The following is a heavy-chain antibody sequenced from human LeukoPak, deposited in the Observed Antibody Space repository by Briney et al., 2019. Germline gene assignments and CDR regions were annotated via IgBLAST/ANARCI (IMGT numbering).Heavy chain of an antibody. CDR1: GFTFSSYW. D-gene: IGHD2-2*02. CDR3: AREYCSSTSCYMGY. J-gene: IGHJ4*02. Sequence: PGGSLRLSCAASGFTFSSYWMSWVRQAPGKGLEWVANIKQDGSEKYYVDSVKGRFTISRDNAKNSLYLQMNSLRAEDTAVYYCAREYCSSTSCYMGYWGQGTLVTVSS. V-gene: IGHV3-7*01. CDR2: IKQDGSEK.